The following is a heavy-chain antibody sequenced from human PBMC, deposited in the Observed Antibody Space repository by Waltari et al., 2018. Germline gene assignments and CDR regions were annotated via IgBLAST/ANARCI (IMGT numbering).Heavy chain of an antibody. V-gene: IGHV4-38-2*01. J-gene: IGHJ4*02. CDR1: GYSISSGYY. CDR3: ARVPVEMATIYYFDY. CDR2: IYHSGVT. Sequence: QVQLQESGPGLVKPSETLSLTCAVSGYSISSGYYWGWIRQPPGKGLEWIGSIYHSGVTSYTPALKSGVTIPVDTSKNQFSLKLTSVPAADTAVYYCARVPVEMATIYYFDYWGQGTLVTVSS. D-gene: IGHD5-12*01.